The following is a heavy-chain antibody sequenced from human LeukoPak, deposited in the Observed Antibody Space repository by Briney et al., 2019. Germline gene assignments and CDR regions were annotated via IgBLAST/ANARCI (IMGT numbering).Heavy chain of an antibody. Sequence: ASVKVSCKASGYTFTSYAMHWVRQAPGQRLEWMGWINAGNGNTKYSQKFQGRVTITRDTSASTAYMELSSLRSEDTAVYYCARDRLSFSSSINWFDSWGQGTLVTVSS. CDR1: GYTFTSYA. V-gene: IGHV1-3*01. J-gene: IGHJ5*01. D-gene: IGHD6-13*01. CDR2: INAGNGNT. CDR3: ARDRLSFSSSINWFDS.